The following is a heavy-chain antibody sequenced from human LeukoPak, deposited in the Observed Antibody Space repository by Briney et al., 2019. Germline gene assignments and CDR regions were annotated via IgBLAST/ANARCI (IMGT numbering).Heavy chain of an antibody. J-gene: IGHJ3*02. CDR3: ARRPPGYSSGWSGAFDI. CDR1: GGSFSGYY. D-gene: IGHD6-19*01. Sequence: SETLSLTCAVYGGSFSGYYWSWIRQPPGKGLEWIGSIYYSGSTYYNPSLKSRVTISVDTSKNQFSLKLSSVTAADTAVYYCARRPPGYSSGWSGAFDIWGQGTMVTVSS. V-gene: IGHV4-34*01. CDR2: IYYSGST.